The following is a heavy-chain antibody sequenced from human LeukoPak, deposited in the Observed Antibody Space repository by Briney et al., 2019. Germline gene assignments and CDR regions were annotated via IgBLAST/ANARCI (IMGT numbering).Heavy chain of an antibody. D-gene: IGHD2/OR15-2a*01. J-gene: IGHJ4*02. CDR2: INSDGSWT. V-gene: IGHV3-74*01. CDR3: VSFYETY. Sequence: GGSLRLSCAASGNYWMHWVRQVPGKGLVWVSHINSDGSWTSYADSVKGRFTISKDNAKNAVYLQINSLRAEDTAVYYCVSFYETYWGRGTLVTVSS. CDR1: GNYW.